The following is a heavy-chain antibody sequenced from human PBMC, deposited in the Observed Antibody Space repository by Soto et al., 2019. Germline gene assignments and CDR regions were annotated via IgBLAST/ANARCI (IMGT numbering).Heavy chain of an antibody. D-gene: IGHD3-3*01. Sequence: PSETLSLTCTVSGGSISSYYWSWIRQPPGKGLEWIGYIYYSGSTNYNPSLKSRVTISVDTSKNQFSLKLSSVTAADTAVYYCARVPFEGPDLPEPDYYYYGMDVWGQGTTVPVSS. J-gene: IGHJ6*02. V-gene: IGHV4-59*01. CDR2: IYYSGST. CDR3: ARVPFEGPDLPEPDYYYYGMDV. CDR1: GGSISSYY.